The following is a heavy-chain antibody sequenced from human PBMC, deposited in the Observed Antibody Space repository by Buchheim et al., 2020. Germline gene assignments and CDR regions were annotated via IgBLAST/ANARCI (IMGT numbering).Heavy chain of an antibody. CDR1: GGTLTSFTSYY. D-gene: IGHD1-1*01. V-gene: IGHV4-34*01. CDR3: ARGLRPWNIQMWPSYFDY. J-gene: IGHJ4*02. CDR2: VNHSGTT. Sequence: QVQLQQWGAGRLEPSETLSLTCAVYGGTLTSFTSYYWSWIRQPPGKGLEWIGDVNHSGTTNYNPSLKGRVTVSADRSKKQFSLKLSSVTAADTAVYYCARGLRPWNIQMWPSYFDYWGQGTL.